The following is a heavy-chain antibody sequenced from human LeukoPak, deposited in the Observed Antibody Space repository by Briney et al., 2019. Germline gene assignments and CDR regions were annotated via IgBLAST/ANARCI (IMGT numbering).Heavy chain of an antibody. D-gene: IGHD3-9*01. CDR1: GGTFSSYA. CDR3: ASTLRYFDWSPFDY. Sequence: SVKVSCKASGGTFSSYAISWVRQAPGQGLEWMGRIIPILGIANYAQKFQGRVTITADKSTSTAYMELSSLRSEDTAVYYCASTLRYFDWSPFDYWGQGTLVTVSS. V-gene: IGHV1-69*04. J-gene: IGHJ4*02. CDR2: IIPILGIA.